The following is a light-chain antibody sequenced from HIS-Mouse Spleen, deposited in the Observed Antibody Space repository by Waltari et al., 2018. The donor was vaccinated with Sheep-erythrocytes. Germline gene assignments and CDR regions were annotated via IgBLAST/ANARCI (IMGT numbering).Light chain of an antibody. J-gene: IGLJ2*01. Sequence: QSALTQPRSVSGSPGQSVTISCTGTSSDVGGYNYVSWFHQHPGKAPKPMIYDVSKRPSGVPDRFSGSKSGNTASLTISGLQAEDEADYYCSLYTSSSTLVFGGGTKLTVL. CDR3: SLYTSSSTLV. CDR2: DVS. CDR1: SSDVGGYNY. V-gene: IGLV2-11*01.